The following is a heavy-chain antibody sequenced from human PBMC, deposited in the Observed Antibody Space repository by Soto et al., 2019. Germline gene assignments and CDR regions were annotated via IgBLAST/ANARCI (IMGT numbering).Heavy chain of an antibody. Sequence: ASVKVSCKASGYTFTSYGISWVRQAPGQGLEWMGWISAYNGNTNYAQKLQGRVTMTTDTSTSTAYMELRSLRPDDTAVYYCARATIAVAPYYLDYWGQGTLVTVSS. D-gene: IGHD6-19*01. CDR2: ISAYNGNT. J-gene: IGHJ4*02. CDR1: GYTFTSYG. CDR3: ARATIAVAPYYLDY. V-gene: IGHV1-18*01.